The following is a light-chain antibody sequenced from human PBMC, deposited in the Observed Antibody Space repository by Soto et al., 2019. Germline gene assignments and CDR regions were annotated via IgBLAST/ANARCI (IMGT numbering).Light chain of an antibody. CDR3: QQYHNWPA. CDR1: QSVFSS. V-gene: IGKV3-15*01. Sequence: EIVMTQSPATLSVSPGERATLSCRASQSVFSSLAWYQQKPGQAPRLLIYGAATRATGIPARFSGSGSGTEFTLTISSLQSEDFAVYYCQQYHNWPAFGQGTKLEIK. CDR2: GAA. J-gene: IGKJ1*01.